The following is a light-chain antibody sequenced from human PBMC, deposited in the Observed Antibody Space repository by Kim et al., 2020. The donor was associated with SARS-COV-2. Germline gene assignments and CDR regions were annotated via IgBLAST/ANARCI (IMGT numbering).Light chain of an antibody. Sequence: TVNVTCTMGRGNTTYVIRWHKLPAGKGPLFLLKIDRDGSHTKGDGIPARFSGSSSGAERYLTISRLQSEDEADYYCQTWVTGVRLFGGGTQLTVL. J-gene: IGLJ3*02. CDR2: IDRDGSH. V-gene: IGLV4-69*02. CDR1: RGNTTYV. CDR3: QTWVTGVRL.